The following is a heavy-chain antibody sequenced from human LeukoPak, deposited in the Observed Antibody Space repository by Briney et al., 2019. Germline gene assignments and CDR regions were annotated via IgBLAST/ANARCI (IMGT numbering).Heavy chain of an antibody. CDR1: GGTFSSYA. CDR3: ARESCGGDCYDFDY. J-gene: IGHJ4*02. CDR2: INPNSGGT. V-gene: IGHV1-2*02. Sequence: GASAKVSCKASGGTFSSYAISWVRQAPGQGLEWMGWINPNSGGTNYAQKFQGRVTMTRDTSISTAYMELSRLRSDDTAVYYCARESCGGDCYDFDYWGQGTLVTVSS. D-gene: IGHD2-21*02.